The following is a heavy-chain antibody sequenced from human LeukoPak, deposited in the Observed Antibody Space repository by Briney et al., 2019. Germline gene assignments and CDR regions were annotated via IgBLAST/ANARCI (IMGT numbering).Heavy chain of an antibody. D-gene: IGHD3-3*01. J-gene: IGHJ6*03. CDR3: ARETIFRPELGYYYYVDV. Sequence: SETLSLTCTVSGGSISSHYWSWIRQPPGKGLEWIGYIYYSGSTNYNPSLKSRVTISVDTSKNQFSLKLSSVTAADTAVYYCARETIFRPELGYYYYVDVWGKGTTVTVSS. V-gene: IGHV4-59*11. CDR2: IYYSGST. CDR1: GGSISSHY.